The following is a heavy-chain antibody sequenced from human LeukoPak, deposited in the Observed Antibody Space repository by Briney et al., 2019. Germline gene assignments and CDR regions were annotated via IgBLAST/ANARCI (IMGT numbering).Heavy chain of an antibody. J-gene: IGHJ4*02. D-gene: IGHD6-13*01. CDR2: ISAYNGNT. CDR3: ARDRGRSSSSWLKYYFDY. Sequence: ASVKVSCKASGYTLTSYGISWVRQAPGQGLEWMGWISAYNGNTNYAQKLQGRVTMTTDTSTSTAYMELRSLRSDDTAVYYCARDRGRSSSSWLKYYFDYWGQGTLVTVSS. V-gene: IGHV1-18*01. CDR1: GYTLTSYG.